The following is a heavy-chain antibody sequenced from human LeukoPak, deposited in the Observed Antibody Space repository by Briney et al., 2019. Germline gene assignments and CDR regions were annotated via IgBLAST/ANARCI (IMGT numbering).Heavy chain of an antibody. CDR1: GYTFTSYG. CDR3: AREHSGVHSSSWWFDP. Sequence: GASVKVSCKASGYTFTSYGISWVRQAPGQGLEWMGWISAYNGNTNYAQKLQGRVTMTTDTSTSTAYMELRSLRSDDTAVYYCAREHSGVHSSSWWFDPWGQGTLVTVSS. CDR2: ISAYNGNT. V-gene: IGHV1-18*01. J-gene: IGHJ5*02. D-gene: IGHD6-6*01.